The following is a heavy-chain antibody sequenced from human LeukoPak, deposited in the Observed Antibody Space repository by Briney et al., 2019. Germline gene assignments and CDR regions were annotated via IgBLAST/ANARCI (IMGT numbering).Heavy chain of an antibody. Sequence: GRSLRLSCAASKFTFSNYGMHWVRQAPGKGLEWVAVISYDESTTYYADSVKGRFTISRDNSKSTLYLQMISLRAEDTAVYYCARDHWVTMVRGVIPLYGLDVWGQGSTVTVSS. D-gene: IGHD3-10*01. CDR3: ARDHWVTMVRGVIPLYGLDV. J-gene: IGHJ6*02. V-gene: IGHV3-30*03. CDR2: ISYDESTT. CDR1: KFTFSNYG.